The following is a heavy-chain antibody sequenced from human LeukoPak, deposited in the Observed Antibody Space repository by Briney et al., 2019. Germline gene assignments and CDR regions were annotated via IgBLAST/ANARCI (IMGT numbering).Heavy chain of an antibody. V-gene: IGHV4-30-4*08. CDR3: ARADSSGYNDAFDI. J-gene: IGHJ3*02. CDR2: IYYSGST. D-gene: IGHD3-22*01. CDR1: GGSISSGDYY. Sequence: SETLSLTCTVSGGSISSGDYYWSWIRQPPGKGLEWIGYIYYSGSTYYNPSPKSRVTISVDTSKNQFSLKLSSVTAADTAVYYCARADSSGYNDAFDIWGQGTMVTVSS.